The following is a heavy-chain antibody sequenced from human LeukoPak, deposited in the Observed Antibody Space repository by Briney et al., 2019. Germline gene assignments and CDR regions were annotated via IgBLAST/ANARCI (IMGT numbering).Heavy chain of an antibody. Sequence: GGSLRLSCAAPGFTFSSYAMSWVRQAPGKGLEWVSAISGSGGSTYYADSVKGRFTISRDNSKNTLYLQMNSLRAEDTAVYYCAKVDGYNYRSRSAFDIWGQGTMVTVSS. D-gene: IGHD5-12*01. J-gene: IGHJ3*02. CDR3: AKVDGYNYRSRSAFDI. CDR1: GFTFSSYA. V-gene: IGHV3-23*01. CDR2: ISGSGGST.